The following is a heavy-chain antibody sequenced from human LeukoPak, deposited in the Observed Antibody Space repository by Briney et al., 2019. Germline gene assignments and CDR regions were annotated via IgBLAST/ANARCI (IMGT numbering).Heavy chain of an antibody. J-gene: IGHJ5*02. CDR3: ARLKRGIGAAGTSLRGWFDP. CDR2: ISAYNGNT. Sequence: ASVKVSCKAPGYTFTNYGISWVRQAPGQGLEWMGWISAYNGNTHYAQNLQGRVTMTTDTSTSTAHMELSSLRSEDTAVYYCARLKRGIGAAGTSLRGWFDPWGQGTLVTVSS. CDR1: GYTFTNYG. V-gene: IGHV1-18*01. D-gene: IGHD6-13*01.